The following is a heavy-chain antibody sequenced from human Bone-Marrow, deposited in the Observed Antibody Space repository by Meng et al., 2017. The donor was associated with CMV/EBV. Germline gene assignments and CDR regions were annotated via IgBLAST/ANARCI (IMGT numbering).Heavy chain of an antibody. J-gene: IGHJ4*02. CDR2: IWYDGSNK. V-gene: IGHV3-33*06. D-gene: IGHD6-6*01. Sequence: SLKISCAASGFTFSSYGMHWVRQAPGKGLEWVAVIWYDGSNKYYADSVKGRFTISRDNSKNTLYLQMNSLRAEDTAVYYCAKSGGAYSSLNYFDYWGQGTLVTVSS. CDR1: GFTFSSYG. CDR3: AKSGGAYSSLNYFDY.